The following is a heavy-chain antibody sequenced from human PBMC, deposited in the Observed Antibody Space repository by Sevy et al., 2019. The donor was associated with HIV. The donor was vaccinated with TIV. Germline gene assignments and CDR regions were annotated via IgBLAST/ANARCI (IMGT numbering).Heavy chain of an antibody. J-gene: IGHJ3*02. CDR3: ARLNFDVLGGSYDAFDI. Sequence: SETLSLTCTVSGASIGTGSDYWSWIRQPAGKGLEWIGRIYTSGTTNYNPFLKSRDTISLDTSKNQFSLKLSSVTAADTAVYYCARLNFDVLGGSYDAFDIWGQGTMVTVSS. CDR2: IYTSGTT. V-gene: IGHV4-61*02. D-gene: IGHD3-9*01. CDR1: GASIGTGSDY.